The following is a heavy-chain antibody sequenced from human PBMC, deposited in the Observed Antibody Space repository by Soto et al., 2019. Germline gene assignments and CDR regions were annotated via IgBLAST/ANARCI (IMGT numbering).Heavy chain of an antibody. Sequence: QVQLVESGGGVVQPGRSLRLSCAASGFTFSSYAMHWVRQAPGKGLEWVAVISYDGSNKYYADSVKGRFTISRDNSKNTLYLQMNSLGAEDTAVYYCARDRGKYNWNHYPYYYSGMDVWGQGTTVTVSS. J-gene: IGHJ6*02. CDR3: ARDRGKYNWNHYPYYYSGMDV. V-gene: IGHV3-30-3*01. CDR2: ISYDGSNK. D-gene: IGHD1-20*01. CDR1: GFTFSSYA.